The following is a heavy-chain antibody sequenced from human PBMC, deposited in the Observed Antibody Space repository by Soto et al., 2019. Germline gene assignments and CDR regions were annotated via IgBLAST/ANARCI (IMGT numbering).Heavy chain of an antibody. J-gene: IGHJ4*02. CDR2: ISYDGSNK. Sequence: PGGSLRLSCAASGFTFSSYGMHRVRQAPGKGLEWVAVISYDGSNKYYADSVKGRFTISRDNSKNTLYLQMNSLRAEDTAVYYCARGTGGYWGQGTLVTVSS. D-gene: IGHD1-1*01. CDR1: GFTFSSYG. CDR3: ARGTGGY. V-gene: IGHV3-30*03.